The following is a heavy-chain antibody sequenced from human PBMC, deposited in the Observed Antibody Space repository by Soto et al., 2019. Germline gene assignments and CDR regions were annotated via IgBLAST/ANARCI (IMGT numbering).Heavy chain of an antibody. Sequence: LRLSCAASGFTFSSYSMNWVRQAPGKGLEWVSSISSSSSYIYYADSVKGRFTISRDNAKNSLYLQMNSLRAEDTAVYYCARGGTFAWELDDAFDIWGQGTMVT. CDR2: ISSSSSYI. V-gene: IGHV3-21*01. D-gene: IGHD1-26*01. CDR3: ARGGTFAWELDDAFDI. J-gene: IGHJ3*02. CDR1: GFTFSSYS.